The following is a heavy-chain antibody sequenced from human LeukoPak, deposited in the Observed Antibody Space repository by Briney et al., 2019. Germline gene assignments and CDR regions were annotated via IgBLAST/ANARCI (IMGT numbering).Heavy chain of an antibody. D-gene: IGHD4-17*01. Sequence: GGSLRLSCAASGFTFSSYAMSWVRQAPGKGLEWVSAISGSGGSTYYADSVKGRFTISRDNSKNTLYLQMNSLRAEDTAVYYCAKDRPYDYGDYEGNHFDYWGQGTLVTVSS. CDR3: AKDRPYDYGDYEGNHFDY. J-gene: IGHJ4*02. CDR1: GFTFSSYA. V-gene: IGHV3-23*01. CDR2: ISGSGGST.